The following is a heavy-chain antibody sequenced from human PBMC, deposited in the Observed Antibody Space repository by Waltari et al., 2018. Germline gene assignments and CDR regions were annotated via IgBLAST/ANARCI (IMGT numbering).Heavy chain of an antibody. V-gene: IGHV1-8*03. CDR3: ARGWNDFWSGPYGMDV. Sequence: QVQLVQSGAEVKKPGASVKVSCKASGYTFTSYDINWVRQATGQGLEWMGWMNPNSGNTGDAQKFQGRVTITRNTSISTAYMELSSLRSEDTAVYYCARGWNDFWSGPYGMDVWGQGTTVTVSS. CDR1: GYTFTSYD. J-gene: IGHJ6*02. D-gene: IGHD3-3*01. CDR2: MNPNSGNT.